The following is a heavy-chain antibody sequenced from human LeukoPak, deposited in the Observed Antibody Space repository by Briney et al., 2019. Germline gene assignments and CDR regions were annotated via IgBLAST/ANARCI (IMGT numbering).Heavy chain of an antibody. CDR2: ISSISHYI. V-gene: IGHV3-21*01. CDR3: TRDYYDSSGLPFDY. CDR1: GYSFRSHS. D-gene: IGHD3-22*01. J-gene: IGHJ4*02. Sequence: GGSLILSCAGSGYSFRSHSMNWVRQAPGKGLEWVSSISSISHYIYYADSVKGRFTISRDNAKNSLYLQMNSLRAEDTALYYCTRDYYDSSGLPFDYWGQGTLVTVSS.